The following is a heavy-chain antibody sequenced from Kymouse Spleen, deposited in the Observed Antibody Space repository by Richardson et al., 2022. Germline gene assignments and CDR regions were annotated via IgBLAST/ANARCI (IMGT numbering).Heavy chain of an antibody. D-gene: IGHD2-2*02. J-gene: IGHJ5*02. Sequence: EVQLVESGGGLVQPGGSLRLSCAASGFTFSSYWMSWVRQAPGKGLEWVANIKQDGSEKYYVDSVKGRFTISRDNAKNSLYLQMNSLRAEDTAVYYCAREDIVVVPAAMEDWFDPWGQGTLVTVSS. V-gene: IGHV3-7*01. CDR2: IKQDGSEK. CDR1: GFTFSSYW. CDR3: AREDIVVVPAAMEDWFDP.